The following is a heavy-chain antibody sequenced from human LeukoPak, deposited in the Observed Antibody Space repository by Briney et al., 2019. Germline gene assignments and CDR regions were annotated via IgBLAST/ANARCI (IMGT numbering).Heavy chain of an antibody. D-gene: IGHD3-3*01. J-gene: IGHJ5*02. CDR1: GGSISSYY. CDR3: ASQPDFWSGYYWFDP. Sequence: PSETLSLTCTVSGGSISSYYWSWIRQPAGKGLEWIGRIYTSGSTNYNPSLKSRVTMSVDTSKNQFSLKLSSVTAADTAVYYCASQPDFWSGYYWFDPWGQGTLVTISS. V-gene: IGHV4-4*07. CDR2: IYTSGST.